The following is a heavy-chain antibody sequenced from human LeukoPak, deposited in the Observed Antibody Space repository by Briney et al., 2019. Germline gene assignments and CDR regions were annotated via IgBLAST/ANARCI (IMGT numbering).Heavy chain of an antibody. CDR2: IYDSGST. CDR3: ARHIDGYIHFDY. V-gene: IGHV4-59*08. Sequence: PSETLSLTCTVSGGSLSSYYWSWIRQPPGKGLEGIGYIYDSGSTNYNPSLKSRVTISVDTSKNQFSLKLSSVTAADTAVYYCARHIDGYIHFDYWGQGTLVTVSS. CDR1: GGSLSSYY. D-gene: IGHD5-24*01. J-gene: IGHJ4*02.